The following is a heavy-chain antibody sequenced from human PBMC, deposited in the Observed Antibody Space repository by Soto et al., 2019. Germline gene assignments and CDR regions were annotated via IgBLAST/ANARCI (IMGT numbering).Heavy chain of an antibody. CDR3: ARDRGHRYDFWSGYGAFDI. CDR2: IIPIFGTA. D-gene: IGHD3-3*01. Sequence: EASVKVSCKASGGTFSSYAISCVRQAPGQGLEWMGGIIPIFGTANYAQKFQGRVTITADESTSTAYMELSSLRSEDTAVYYCARDRGHRYDFWSGYGAFDIWGQGTMVTVSS. J-gene: IGHJ3*02. CDR1: GGTFSSYA. V-gene: IGHV1-69*13.